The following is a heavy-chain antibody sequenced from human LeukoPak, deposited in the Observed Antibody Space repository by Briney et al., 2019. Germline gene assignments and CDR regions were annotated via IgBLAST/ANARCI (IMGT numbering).Heavy chain of an antibody. D-gene: IGHD1-7*01. CDR3: ARGLELQNYYGMDV. J-gene: IGHJ6*02. Sequence: ASVKVSCKASGYTFTSYDINWVRQATGQGLEWMGWMNPNSGNTGYAQKFLGRVTMTRNTSISTAYMELSSLRSEDTAVYYCARGLELQNYYGMDVWGQGTTVTVSS. CDR2: MNPNSGNT. V-gene: IGHV1-8*01. CDR1: GYTFTSYD.